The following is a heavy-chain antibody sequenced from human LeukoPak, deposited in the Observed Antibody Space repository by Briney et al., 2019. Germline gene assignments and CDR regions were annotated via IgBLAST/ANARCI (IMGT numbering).Heavy chain of an antibody. V-gene: IGHV1-69*05. J-gene: IGHJ4*02. Sequence: SVKVSCKGTGSTFSSYAISWVRQAPGQGLEWMGRIIPIFGTANYAQKFQGRVTITTDESTSTAYMELSSLRSEDTAVYYCATESIAAAGHYWGQGTLVTVSS. D-gene: IGHD6-13*01. CDR1: GSTFSSYA. CDR2: IIPIFGTA. CDR3: ATESIAAAGHY.